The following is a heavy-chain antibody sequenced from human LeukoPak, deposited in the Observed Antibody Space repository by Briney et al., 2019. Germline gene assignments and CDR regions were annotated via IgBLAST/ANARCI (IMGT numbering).Heavy chain of an antibody. Sequence: SETLSLACTVSGGSISSSSYYWGWIRQPPGKGLEWIGSIYYSGSTYYNPSLKSRVTISVDTSKNQFSLKLSSVTAADTAVYYCALGYDFWSGYFNWFDPWGQGTLVTVSS. J-gene: IGHJ5*02. D-gene: IGHD3-3*01. CDR3: ALGYDFWSGYFNWFDP. CDR1: GGSISSSSYY. CDR2: IYYSGST. V-gene: IGHV4-39*01.